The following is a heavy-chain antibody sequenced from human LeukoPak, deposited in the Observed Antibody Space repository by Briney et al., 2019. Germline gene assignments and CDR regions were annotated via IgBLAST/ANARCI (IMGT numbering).Heavy chain of an antibody. J-gene: IGHJ6*02. CDR2: INPNSGGT. Sequence: GASVKVSCKASGYTFTGYYMHWARQAPGQGLEWMGWINPNSGGTNYAQKFQGRVTMTRDTSISTAYMELSRLRSDDTAVYYCAREGYYLYYYYGMDVWGQGTTVTVSS. CDR1: GYTFTGYY. V-gene: IGHV1-2*02. D-gene: IGHD3-3*01. CDR3: AREGYYLYYYYGMDV.